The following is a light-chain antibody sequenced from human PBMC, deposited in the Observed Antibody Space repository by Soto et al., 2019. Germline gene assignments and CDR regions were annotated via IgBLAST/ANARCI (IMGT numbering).Light chain of an antibody. Sequence: DVVMTQSPDSLAASLGERATINCKSSQSVLYSSNNKNYLAWYQQKPGQPPKLLIYWASTRESGVPERFSGGGSGTDFTLTISSLQAEDVAVYYCQQYYSPPPAFGHGTKVEIK. CDR3: QQYYSPPPA. CDR1: QSVLYSSNNKNY. V-gene: IGKV4-1*01. CDR2: WAS. J-gene: IGKJ1*01.